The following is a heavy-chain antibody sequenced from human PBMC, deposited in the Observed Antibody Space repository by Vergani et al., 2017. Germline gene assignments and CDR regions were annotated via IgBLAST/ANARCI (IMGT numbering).Heavy chain of an antibody. D-gene: IGHD3-10*01. V-gene: IGHV4-61*02. CDR2: IYTSGST. Sequence: QLQESGPGLVKPSGTLSLTCSVTGGSISSGSYYWSWIRQPAGKGLEWIGRIYTSGSTNYNPSLKSRVTISVDTSKNQFSLKLSSVTAADTAVYYCARRTTMVRGVLEIARYYFDYWGQGTLVTVSS. CDR1: GGSISSGSYY. J-gene: IGHJ4*02. CDR3: ARRTTMVRGVLEIARYYFDY.